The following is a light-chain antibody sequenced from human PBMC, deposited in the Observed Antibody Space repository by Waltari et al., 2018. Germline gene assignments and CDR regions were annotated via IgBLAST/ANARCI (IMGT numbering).Light chain of an antibody. J-gene: IGLJ1*01. Sequence: QSALTQPASVSGSPGQSITLSCTGTSSDFGGYSSVSWYQQHPGKAPKLMIYDVTKRPSGVSNRFSGSNSGSTASLTISGLQAEDEADYYCSSYKGSSTLYVFGTGTKVTVL. V-gene: IGLV2-14*01. CDR2: DVT. CDR1: SSDFGGYSS. CDR3: SSYKGSSTLYV.